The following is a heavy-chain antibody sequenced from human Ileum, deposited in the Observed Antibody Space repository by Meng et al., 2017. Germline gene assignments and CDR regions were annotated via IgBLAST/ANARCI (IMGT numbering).Heavy chain of an antibody. CDR2: INNDGSGT. Sequence: GESLKISCAASGFTFSNYWMHWVRQLPGKGLLWVSRINNDGSGTWYADSVKGRFTISRDNAKKSLYLQMNGLRVEDTAVYYCVRRGVTHCLKNDCYPTWFDPWGQGTLVTVSS. CDR3: VRRGVTHCLKNDCYPTWFDP. V-gene: IGHV3-74*01. CDR1: GFTFSNYW. D-gene: IGHD2-21*01. J-gene: IGHJ5*02.